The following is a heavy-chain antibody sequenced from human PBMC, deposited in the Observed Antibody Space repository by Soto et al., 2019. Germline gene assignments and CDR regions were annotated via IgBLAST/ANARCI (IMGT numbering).Heavy chain of an antibody. CDR2: IYPGDSDV. J-gene: IGHJ5*02. V-gene: IGHV5-51*01. CDR3: ARKTETGSYNWLDP. Sequence: PGESLKISCQTSGYNFANYWVVWVRQLPGESLEWMGTIYPGDSDVRYSPSFQGLVTMSVDKSINTAYLQWGSLKASDTAMYYCARKTETGSYNWLDPWGRGTLVTVSS. CDR1: GYNFANYW. D-gene: IGHD1-26*01.